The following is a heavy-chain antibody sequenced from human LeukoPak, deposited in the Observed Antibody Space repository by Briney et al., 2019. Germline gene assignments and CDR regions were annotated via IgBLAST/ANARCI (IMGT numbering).Heavy chain of an antibody. Sequence: ERSLRLSCAASGFTFSSYAMHWVRQAPGKGLEWVAVISYDGSNIYYADSVEGRFTISRDNSKNTLYLQMNSLRAEDTAVYYCATTAHPLSSGWYLGLFDYWGQGTLVTVSS. CDR3: ATTAHPLSSGWYLGLFDY. V-gene: IGHV3-30*04. CDR2: ISYDGSNI. J-gene: IGHJ4*02. CDR1: GFTFSSYA. D-gene: IGHD6-19*01.